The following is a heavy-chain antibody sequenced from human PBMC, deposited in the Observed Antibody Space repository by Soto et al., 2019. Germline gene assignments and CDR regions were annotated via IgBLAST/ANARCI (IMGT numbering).Heavy chain of an antibody. Sequence: PGGSLRLSCAASGLTFSSHGMHWVRQAPGKGLEWVGVISYDGSNRYYSDSVKGRFTISRHKSKNTLYLEMNSLRAEDTAVYYCAKDLSLSWWSGLYYYYDVIDFWGQGTTDIVSS. J-gene: IGHJ6*02. CDR2: ISYDGSNR. CDR1: GLTFSSHG. CDR3: AKDLSLSWWSGLYYYYDVIDF. V-gene: IGHV3-30*18. D-gene: IGHD2-15*01.